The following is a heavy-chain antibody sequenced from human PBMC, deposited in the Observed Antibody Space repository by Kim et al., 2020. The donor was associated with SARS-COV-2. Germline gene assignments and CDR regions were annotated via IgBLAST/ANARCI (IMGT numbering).Heavy chain of an antibody. Sequence: GGSLRLSCAASGFTFNSYAIYWVRQAPGKGLEWVSSISGSGANTYYADSVKGRFTISRDNSENTLYLQMSSLRAEDTAIYYCAQPKIDYWGQGTLVTVSS. CDR1: GFTFNSYA. V-gene: IGHV3-23*01. CDR2: ISGSGANT. J-gene: IGHJ4*02. CDR3: AQPKIDY.